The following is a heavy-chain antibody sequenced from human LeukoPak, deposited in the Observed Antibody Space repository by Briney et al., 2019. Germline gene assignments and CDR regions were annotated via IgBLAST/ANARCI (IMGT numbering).Heavy chain of an antibody. Sequence: RASVKVSCKVSGYTLTELSMHWVRQAPGKGLEWMGGFDPEDGETIYAQKFQGRVTTTEDTSTDTAYMELSSLRSEDAAVYYCATVTAAAGLYNWFDPWGQGTLVTVSS. CDR2: FDPEDGET. CDR3: ATVTAAAGLYNWFDP. D-gene: IGHD6-13*01. J-gene: IGHJ5*02. V-gene: IGHV1-24*01. CDR1: GYTLTELS.